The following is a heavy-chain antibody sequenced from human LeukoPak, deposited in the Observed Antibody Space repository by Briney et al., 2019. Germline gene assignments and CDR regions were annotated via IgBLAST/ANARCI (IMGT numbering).Heavy chain of an antibody. V-gene: IGHV3-64*02. Sequence: GGSLRLSCAASGFTFSSYAMHWVRQAPGKGLEYVSGISSNGGSTYYAGSVKGRFTISRDNSKNTVNLQMGSLRIEDTAVYHCARMTLYGSGAVDWGQGILVTVSS. D-gene: IGHD3-10*01. CDR2: ISSNGGST. CDR3: ARMTLYGSGAVD. J-gene: IGHJ4*02. CDR1: GFTFSSYA.